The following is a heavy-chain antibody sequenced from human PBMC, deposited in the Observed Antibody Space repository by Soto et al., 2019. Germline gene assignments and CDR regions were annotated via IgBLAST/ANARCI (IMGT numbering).Heavy chain of an antibody. CDR2: SSATGAGT. V-gene: IGHV3-23*01. D-gene: IGHD1-7*01. CDR1: GFTFSSYG. CDR3: AKDRRAGGNYGLYSDF. Sequence: EVQLLESGGGLVQPGGSLRLSCAASGFTFSSYGMTWVRQAPGKGLEWVSFSSATGAGTYYADSVKGRFTISRDNSKNTLYPQMTSLRADDTAVYYCAKDRRAGGNYGLYSDFWGQGALVIVSS. J-gene: IGHJ4*02.